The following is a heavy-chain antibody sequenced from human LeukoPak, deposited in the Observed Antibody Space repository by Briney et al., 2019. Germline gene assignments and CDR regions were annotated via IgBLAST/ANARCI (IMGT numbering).Heavy chain of an antibody. V-gene: IGHV4-39*01. Sequence: KASETLSLTCTVSGGSISSNSYYWGWIRQPPGKGLEWIGSIYYSGSTYYNPSLKSRVTISVDTSKNQFSLKLKSVTAADTAVYYCERHRRYNWNDETRGHLNWFDPWGQGTLVTVSS. D-gene: IGHD1-1*01. CDR1: GGSISSNSYY. CDR2: IYYSGST. CDR3: ERHRRYNWNDETRGHLNWFDP. J-gene: IGHJ5*02.